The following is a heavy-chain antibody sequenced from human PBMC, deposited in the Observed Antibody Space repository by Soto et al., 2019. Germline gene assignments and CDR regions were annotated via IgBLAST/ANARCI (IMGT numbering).Heavy chain of an antibody. V-gene: IGHV1-8*01. Sequence: ASEKVSCKASGYTFTTYDIHWVRRAPGQELEWMGWMSPHNGNTGFAQKFRDRVTIARNTSISTAYMELSGLRSEDTAVYYCARRKERSGPHYFDYWGQGTLVTVSS. D-gene: IGHD6-25*01. J-gene: IGHJ4*02. CDR2: MSPHNGNT. CDR3: ARRKERSGPHYFDY. CDR1: GYTFTTYD.